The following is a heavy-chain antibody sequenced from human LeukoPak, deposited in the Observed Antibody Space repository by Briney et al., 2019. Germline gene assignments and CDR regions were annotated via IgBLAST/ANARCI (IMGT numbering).Heavy chain of an antibody. CDR1: GGSISSYY. J-gene: IGHJ1*01. CDR3: ARGDYDILTGYSDSEYFQH. V-gene: IGHV4-59*01. Sequence: SETLSLTCTVSGGSISSYYWSWIRQPPGKGLEWIGYIYYSGSTNYNPSLKSRVTISVDTSKNQFSLKLSSVTAADTAVYYCARGDYDILTGYSDSEYFQHWGQGTLVTVSS. CDR2: IYYSGST. D-gene: IGHD3-9*01.